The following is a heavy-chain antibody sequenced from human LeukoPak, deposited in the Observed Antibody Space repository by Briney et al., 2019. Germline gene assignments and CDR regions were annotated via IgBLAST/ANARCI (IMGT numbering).Heavy chain of an antibody. J-gene: IGHJ4*02. V-gene: IGHV3-15*01. CDR2: IKSKGGGGTT. CDR1: GFTLTNAW. D-gene: IGHD3-10*01. CDR3: TTDLPTLGSGEMDY. Sequence: PGGSLRLSCAASGFTLTNAWMSWVRQAPGKGLEWVGRIKSKGGGGTTDYAAPVKGRFTISRDDSKNTLYLQMNSLKTEDTAVYYCTTDLPTLGSGEMDYWGQGTLVTVSS.